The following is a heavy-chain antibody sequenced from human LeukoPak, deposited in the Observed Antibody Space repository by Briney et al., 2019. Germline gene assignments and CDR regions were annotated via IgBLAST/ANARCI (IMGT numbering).Heavy chain of an antibody. J-gene: IGHJ4*02. D-gene: IGHD4-17*01. V-gene: IGHV4-39*01. Sequence: SETLSLTCTVSGGSISSSSYYGGWIRQPPGKGLEWIGSIYYSGSTYYNPSLKSRVTISVDTSKNQFSLKLSSVTAADTAVYYCARQAQRSAFTVTTDYFDYWGQGTLVTVSS. CDR2: IYYSGST. CDR3: ARQAQRSAFTVTTDYFDY. CDR1: GGSISSSSYY.